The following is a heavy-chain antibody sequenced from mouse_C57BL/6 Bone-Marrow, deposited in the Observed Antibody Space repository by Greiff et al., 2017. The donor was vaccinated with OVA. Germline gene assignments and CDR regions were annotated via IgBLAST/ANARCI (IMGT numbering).Heavy chain of an antibody. D-gene: IGHD1-1*01. V-gene: IGHV5-6*01. Sequence: EVKLMESGGDLVKPGGSLKLSCAASGFTFSSYGMSWVRQTPDKRLEWVATISSGGSYTYYPDSVQGRFTISRDNAKNTLYLQMSSLKSEDTAMYYCARQDYYGSSRFDYWGQGTTLTVSS. J-gene: IGHJ2*01. CDR1: GFTFSSYG. CDR2: ISSGGSYT. CDR3: ARQDYYGSSRFDY.